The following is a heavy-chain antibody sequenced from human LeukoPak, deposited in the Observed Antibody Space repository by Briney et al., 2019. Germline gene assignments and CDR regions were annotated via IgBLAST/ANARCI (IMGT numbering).Heavy chain of an antibody. CDR3: AREFVLRFFEGYMDV. J-gene: IGHJ6*03. CDR2: ISSGSGTI. CDR1: GFTFRSYS. D-gene: IGHD3-3*01. Sequence: GGSLRLSCAASGFTFRSYSMNWVRQAPGKGLEWVSYISSGSGTIYYADSVKGRFTISRDNAKDSLYLQMNSLRTEDTAVYYCAREFVLRFFEGYMDVWGKGTTVTVSS. V-gene: IGHV3-48*01.